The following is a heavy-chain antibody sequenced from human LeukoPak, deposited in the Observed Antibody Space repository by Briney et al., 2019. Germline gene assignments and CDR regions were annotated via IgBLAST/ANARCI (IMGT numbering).Heavy chain of an antibody. CDR3: ARARGYSYGHIPFDY. D-gene: IGHD5-18*01. CDR1: GGSISSGDYS. J-gene: IGHJ4*02. Sequence: PSETLSLTCAVSGGSISSGDYSWSWIRQPPGKGLEWIGYIYHSGSTYYNPSLKSRVTISVDRSKNQFSLKLSSVTAADTAVYYCARARGYSYGHIPFDYWGQGTLVTVSS. V-gene: IGHV4-30-2*01. CDR2: IYHSGST.